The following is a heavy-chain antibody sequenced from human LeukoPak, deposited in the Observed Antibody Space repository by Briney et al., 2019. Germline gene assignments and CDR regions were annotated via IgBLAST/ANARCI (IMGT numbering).Heavy chain of an antibody. V-gene: IGHV1-2*02. J-gene: IGHJ4*02. D-gene: IGHD2-2*01. CDR2: INPNSGGT. Sequence: ASVTVSCKASGYTFTGYYMHWVRQAPGQGLEWMGWINPNSGGTNYAQKFQGRVTMTRDTSISTAYMELSRLRSDDTAVYYCARVVPATAGGDYWGQGTLVTVSS. CDR1: GYTFTGYY. CDR3: ARVVPATAGGDY.